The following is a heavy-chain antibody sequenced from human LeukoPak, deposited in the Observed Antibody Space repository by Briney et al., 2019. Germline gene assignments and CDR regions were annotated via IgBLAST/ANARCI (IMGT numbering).Heavy chain of an antibody. J-gene: IGHJ4*02. CDR1: VDSIGSGGYY. CDR3: ARESSYYDSSSYLDY. V-gene: IGHV4-31*03. Sequence: SQTLSLTCTVSVDSIGSGGYYWSWIRQHPGKGLEWIGYIYYSGSTYYNPSLKSRVTISVDTSKNQFSLKLSSVTAADTAVYYCARESSYYDSSSYLDYWGQGTLVTVSS. D-gene: IGHD3-22*01. CDR2: IYYSGST.